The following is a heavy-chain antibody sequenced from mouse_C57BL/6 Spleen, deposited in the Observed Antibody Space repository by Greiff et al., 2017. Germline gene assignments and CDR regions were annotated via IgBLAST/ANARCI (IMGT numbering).Heavy chain of an antibody. CDR1: GFTFSDYY. CDR2: ISNGGGST. J-gene: IGHJ2*01. Sequence: EVQVVESGGGLVQPGGSLKLSCAASGFTFSDYYMYWVRQTPEKRLEWVAYISNGGGSTYYPDTVKGRFTISRDNAKNTLYLQMSRLKSEDTAMYYCAREAYYSNLDYWGQGTTLTVSS. CDR3: AREAYYSNLDY. D-gene: IGHD2-5*01. V-gene: IGHV5-12*01.